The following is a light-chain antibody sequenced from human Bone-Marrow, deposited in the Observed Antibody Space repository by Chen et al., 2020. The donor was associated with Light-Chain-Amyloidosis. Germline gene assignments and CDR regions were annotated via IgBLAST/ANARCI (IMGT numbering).Light chain of an antibody. Sequence: SYVLTQPPSVSVAPGTTARITCGGNNIGTISVHWYQQRPGQAPVLVIYDDFDRPSGIPERFSGSNSGNTATLTIRGVEDGDEADYYCQVWESHSKSYVFGSGTKVTVL. V-gene: IGLV3-21*03. CDR3: QVWESHSKSYV. CDR2: DDF. J-gene: IGLJ1*01. CDR1: NIGTIS.